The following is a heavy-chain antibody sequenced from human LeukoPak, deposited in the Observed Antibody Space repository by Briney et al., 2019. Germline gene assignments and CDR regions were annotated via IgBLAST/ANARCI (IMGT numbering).Heavy chain of an antibody. CDR3: ARDAALGVVPAAMGFDY. V-gene: IGHV1-2*02. CDR1: GYTFTGYY. J-gene: IGHJ4*02. D-gene: IGHD2-2*01. CDR2: VNPNSGGT. Sequence: GASVKVSCKASGYTFTGYYIHWVRQAPGQGLEWMGWVNPNSGGTIYAQKFQGRVTMPRDTSISTAYMELSRLRSDDTAVYYCARDAALGVVPAAMGFDYWGQGTLVTVSS.